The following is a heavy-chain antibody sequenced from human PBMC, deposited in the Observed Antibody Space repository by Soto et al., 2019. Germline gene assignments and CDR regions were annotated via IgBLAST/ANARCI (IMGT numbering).Heavy chain of an antibody. CDR1: GYTFGRDG. J-gene: IGHJ4*02. D-gene: IGHD2-21*02. V-gene: IGHV1-3*01. CDR3: ARSGGYFFTFHG. Sequence: DSVKVSCKGSGYTFGRDGMHWVRQAPGQGLEWLAWINAINGDTKYSQRFQGRLTVSRDTSANTAYLQLSSLRFEDTAVYYCARSGGYFFTFHGWCQAILVTLSS. CDR2: INAINGDT.